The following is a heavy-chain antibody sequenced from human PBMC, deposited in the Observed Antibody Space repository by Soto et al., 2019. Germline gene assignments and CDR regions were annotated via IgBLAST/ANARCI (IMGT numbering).Heavy chain of an antibody. CDR1: GFTFSSYN. CDR2: ISCSGSIK. CDR3: SKDLDGLQGLVDSSFCFDD. J-gene: IGHJ4*02. V-gene: IGHV3-48*01. D-gene: IGHD3-16*02. Sequence: GGSLRLSCAASGFTFSSYNMNWVRQSPGKGLEWVSYISCSGSIKYYADSVKGRFTISRDNSKNTLYLQMNSLRAEDTAVYYCSKDLDGLQGLVDSSFCFDDWGQGTLVTVSS.